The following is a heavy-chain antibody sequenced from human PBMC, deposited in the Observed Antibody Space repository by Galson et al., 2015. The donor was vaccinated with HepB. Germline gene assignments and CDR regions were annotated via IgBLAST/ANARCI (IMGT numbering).Heavy chain of an antibody. CDR3: ASEPRTFFGGQNYGLDV. Sequence: QSGAEVKKPGASVKVSCKASGYTFTSFGISWVRQAPGHGLEWMGGISADNGNIKYAQKFRGRVTMTTDTSTSTAYMELGSLRSDDTAVYYCASEPRTFFGGQNYGLDVWGQGTTVTVSS. D-gene: IGHD4-23*01. V-gene: IGHV1-18*01. J-gene: IGHJ6*02. CDR1: GYTFTSFG. CDR2: ISADNGNI.